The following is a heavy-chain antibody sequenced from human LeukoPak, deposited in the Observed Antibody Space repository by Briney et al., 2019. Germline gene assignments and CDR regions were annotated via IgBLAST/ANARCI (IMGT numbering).Heavy chain of an antibody. J-gene: IGHJ4*02. CDR1: GFTFSSYA. D-gene: IGHD3-22*01. V-gene: IGHV3-23*01. Sequence: GASLRLSCAASGFTFSSYAMSWVRQAPGKGLEWVSAISGSGGSTYYADSVKGRFAISRDNSKNTMYLQMNSLRAEDTAVYYCANGEPYYDRSTYFDYWGQGTRVTVSS. CDR2: ISGSGGST. CDR3: ANGEPYYDRSTYFDY.